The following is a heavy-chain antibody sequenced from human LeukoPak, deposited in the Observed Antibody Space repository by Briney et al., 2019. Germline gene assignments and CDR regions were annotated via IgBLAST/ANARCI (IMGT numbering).Heavy chain of an antibody. J-gene: IGHJ4*02. CDR1: DSRVSTYG. CDR3: AFGECSSTSCYPRRDY. Sequence: ASEKLSCKVSDSRVSTYGINTVRQAPGQGLKWMSWTNAYSEDTDYSQNFQGRVSMATDTSTATAYMDLSSLRADDTAVYYCAFGECSSTSCYPRRDYWGQRTLVSVSS. D-gene: IGHD2-2*01. CDR2: TNAYSEDT. V-gene: IGHV1-18*01.